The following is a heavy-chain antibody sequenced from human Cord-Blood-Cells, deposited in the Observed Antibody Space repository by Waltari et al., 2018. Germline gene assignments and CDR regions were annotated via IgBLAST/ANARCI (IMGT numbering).Heavy chain of an antibody. CDR1: GGSISSSNW. CDR3: ARVRYCSSTSCHNYFDY. D-gene: IGHD2-2*02. V-gene: IGHV4-4*02. CDR2: IYHSGSP. J-gene: IGHJ4*02. Sequence: QVQLQESGPGLVKPSGTLSLTCAVSGGSISSSNWWSWVRQPPGKGLEWIGEIYHSGSPNYNPSLKSRVTISVDKSKNQCSLKLSSVTAADTAVYYCARVRYCSSTSCHNYFDYWGQGTLVTVSS.